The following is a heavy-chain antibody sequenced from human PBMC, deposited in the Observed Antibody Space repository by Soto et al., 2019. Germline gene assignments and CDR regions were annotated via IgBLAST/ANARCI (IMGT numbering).Heavy chain of an antibody. CDR3: ARGRYCLTGRCLPNWIDS. D-gene: IGHD7-27*01. J-gene: IGHJ5*01. V-gene: IGHV4-30-4*01. CDR2: IYKSATT. CDR1: GDSISNVDYF. Sequence: SEPLSLTCSVSGDSISNVDYFWAWIRQPPGQALEYIGYIYKSATTYYNPSFESWVAISVDTSKSQFSLNVTSVTAADTAVYFCARGRYCLTGRCLPNWIDSWGQGAL.